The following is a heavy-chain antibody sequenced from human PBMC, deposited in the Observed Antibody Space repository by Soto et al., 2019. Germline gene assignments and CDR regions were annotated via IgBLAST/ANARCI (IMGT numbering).Heavy chain of an antibody. D-gene: IGHD3-10*01. J-gene: IGHJ6*02. CDR1: GYTITSYY. CDR3: ASLMSSGYYYGMDV. CDR2: INPSGGDT. Sequence: ASVKVSCKASGYTITSYYIHWVRQAPGQGLEWMGVINPSGGDTIYAQKFQGRVTITADKSTSTAYMELSSLRSEDTAVYYCASLMSSGYYYGMDVWGQGTTVTVSS. V-gene: IGHV1-46*01.